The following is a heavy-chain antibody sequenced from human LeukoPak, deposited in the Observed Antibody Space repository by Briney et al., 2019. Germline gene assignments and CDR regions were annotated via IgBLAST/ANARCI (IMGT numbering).Heavy chain of an antibody. CDR2: ISAYNGNT. V-gene: IGHV1-18*01. Sequence: VASVKVSCKTSGYTFTSYGINWVRQAPGQGLEWVGWISAYNGNTNYAQKLQGRVTMTTDTSTSTAYMELRSLRSDDTAVYYCARSSDWNSIDYWGQGTLVTVSS. CDR1: GYTFTSYG. J-gene: IGHJ4*02. CDR3: ARSSDWNSIDY. D-gene: IGHD1-7*01.